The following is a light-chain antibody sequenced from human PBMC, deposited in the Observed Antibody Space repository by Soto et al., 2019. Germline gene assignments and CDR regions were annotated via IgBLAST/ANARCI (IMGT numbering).Light chain of an antibody. J-gene: IGKJ4*01. V-gene: IGKV1-6*02. Sequence: AIQMTQSPSSLSASVGDRVTITCRVSQGITDDLNWYQQKPGKAPKLLIYAASSSQTGVPPRFSGSGSGTDFILTISSLQPEDFATYYCQQDHSYPFTFGGGTKVEIK. CDR2: AAS. CDR1: QGITDD. CDR3: QQDHSYPFT.